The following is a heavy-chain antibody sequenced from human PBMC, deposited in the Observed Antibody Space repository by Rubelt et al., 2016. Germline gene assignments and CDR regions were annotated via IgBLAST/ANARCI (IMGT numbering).Heavy chain of an antibody. CDR1: GYTFTGYY. CDR3: ARDVGGNSVLYYFDY. D-gene: IGHD4-23*01. V-gene: IGHV1-2*02. J-gene: IGHJ4*02. Sequence: QVQLVQSGAEVKKPGASVKVSCKASGYTFTGYYMHWVRQAPGQGLEWMGWINPNSGGTNYAQKVQGRVTMTRDTSISTAYMELSRLRSDDTAVYYCARDVGGNSVLYYFDYWGQGTLVTVSS. CDR2: INPNSGGT.